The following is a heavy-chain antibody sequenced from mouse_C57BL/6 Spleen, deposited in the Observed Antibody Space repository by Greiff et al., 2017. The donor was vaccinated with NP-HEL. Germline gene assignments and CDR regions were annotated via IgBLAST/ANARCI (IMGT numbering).Heavy chain of an antibody. Sequence: QVQLQQSGAELVRPGASVTLSCKASGYTFTDYEMHWVKQTPVHGLEWIGAIDPETDGTAYNQKFKGKAILTADKSSSTAYMELRSLTSEDSAVYYCTSPTTVRDWYFDVWGTGTTVTVSS. J-gene: IGHJ1*03. V-gene: IGHV1-15*01. CDR2: IDPETDGT. CDR1: GYTFTDYE. CDR3: TSPTTVRDWYFDV. D-gene: IGHD1-1*01.